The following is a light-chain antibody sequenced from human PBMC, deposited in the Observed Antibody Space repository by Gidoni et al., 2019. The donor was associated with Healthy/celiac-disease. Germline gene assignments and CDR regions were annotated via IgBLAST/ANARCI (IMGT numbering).Light chain of an antibody. CDR1: QSVSSY. CDR3: QQRSNWPGIT. Sequence: EIVLTQSPATLSLFPGERATLSCRASQSVSSYLAWYQQKPGQAPRLLIYDASNRATGIPARFSGSGSGTDFTLTISSLEPEDFAVYYCQQRSNWPGITFGPXTKVDIK. V-gene: IGKV3-11*01. CDR2: DAS. J-gene: IGKJ3*01.